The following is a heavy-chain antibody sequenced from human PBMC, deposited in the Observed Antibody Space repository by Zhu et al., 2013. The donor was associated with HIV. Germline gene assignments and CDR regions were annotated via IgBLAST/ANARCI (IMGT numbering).Heavy chain of an antibody. Sequence: QVQLVQSGAEVKKPGSSVKVSCKASGGTFSSYAISWVRQAPGQGLEWMGGIIPIFGTANYAQKFQGRVTITADKSTSTAYMELSSLRSEDTAVYYCARDRGVPAAITGDAFDIWGQGTMVTVSS. CDR1: GGTFSSYA. V-gene: IGHV1-69*06. J-gene: IGHJ3*02. D-gene: IGHD2-2*01. CDR3: ARDRGVPAAITGDAFDI. CDR2: IIPIFGTA.